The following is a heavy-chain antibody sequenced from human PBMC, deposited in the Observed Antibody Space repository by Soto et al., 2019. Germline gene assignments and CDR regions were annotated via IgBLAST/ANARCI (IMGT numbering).Heavy chain of an antibody. Sequence: QVQLVEAGGGVVQPGRSLRLSCAASGFTFSSYAMHWVRQAPGKGLEWVAVISYEGSNKYYEDYVKVRFTISRDNSKNTLYLQINTMRAEDTAVYYGARASSSWYAPNWFDPWGHGTLVTVSS. J-gene: IGHJ5*02. V-gene: IGHV3-30*14. CDR3: ARASSSWYAPNWFDP. CDR1: GFTFSSYA. CDR2: ISYEGSNK. D-gene: IGHD6-13*01.